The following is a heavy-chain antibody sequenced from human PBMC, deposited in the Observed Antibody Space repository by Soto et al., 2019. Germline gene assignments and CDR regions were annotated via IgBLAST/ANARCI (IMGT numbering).Heavy chain of an antibody. CDR1: GYSFNTYA. CDR2: INAGNVNT. CDR3: ARDMGQHLVIMSYSSAMDA. D-gene: IGHD6-6*01. J-gene: IGHJ6*02. Sequence: QVQLVQSGAEVKKPGASVKVSCKASGYSFNTYAMHWVRQAPGQRLEWLAWINAGNVNTKYSQKFQGRLTVTRDTYVSTAYMERSSLTYEDTAVYYCARDMGQHLVIMSYSSAMDAWGQGTTVTVSS. V-gene: IGHV1-3*01.